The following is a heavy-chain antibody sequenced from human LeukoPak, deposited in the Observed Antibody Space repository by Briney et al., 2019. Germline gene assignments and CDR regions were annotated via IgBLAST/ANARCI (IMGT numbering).Heavy chain of an antibody. D-gene: IGHD6-6*01. Sequence: GASVKVSCKASGYTFTSYDINWVRQATGQGLEWMGWMNPNSGNTGYAQKFQGRVTMTRNTSISTAYMELSSLRSEDTAVYYCARVVIAARYWFDPWGQGTLVTVSS. V-gene: IGHV1-8*01. J-gene: IGHJ5*02. CDR2: MNPNSGNT. CDR3: ARVVIAARYWFDP. CDR1: GYTFTSYD.